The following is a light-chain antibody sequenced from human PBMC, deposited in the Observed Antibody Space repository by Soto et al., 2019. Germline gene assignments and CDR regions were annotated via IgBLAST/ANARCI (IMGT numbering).Light chain of an antibody. J-gene: IGKJ5*01. Sequence: EIVMTQSPATLSVSPGERATLSCRASQSVGSDLAWYQQKAGQAPRLLIYGASSRATGIPDRFSGSGSGTDFTLTISRLEPEDFAVYYCQQYGSSPITFGQGTRLEIK. V-gene: IGKV3-20*01. CDR1: QSVGSD. CDR3: QQYGSSPIT. CDR2: GAS.